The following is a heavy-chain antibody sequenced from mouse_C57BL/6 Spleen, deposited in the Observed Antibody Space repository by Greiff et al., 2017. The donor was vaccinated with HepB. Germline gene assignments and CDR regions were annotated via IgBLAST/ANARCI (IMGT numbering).Heavy chain of an antibody. CDR1: GYAFSSSW. CDR3: ARADSSGYRFAY. CDR2: IYPGDGDT. Sequence: VKLVESGPELVKPGASVKISCKASGYAFSSSWMNWVKQRPGKGLEWIGRIYPGDGDTNYNGKFKGKATLTADKSSSTAYMQLSSLTSEDSAVYFCARADSSGYRFAYWGQGTLVTVSA. D-gene: IGHD3-2*02. V-gene: IGHV1-82*01. J-gene: IGHJ3*01.